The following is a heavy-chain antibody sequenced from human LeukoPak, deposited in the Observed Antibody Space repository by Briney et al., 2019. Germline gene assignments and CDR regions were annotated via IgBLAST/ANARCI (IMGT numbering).Heavy chain of an antibody. V-gene: IGHV1-2*02. Sequence: VASVKVSCKASGYTFIGYYMNWVRQAPGQGLEWMGWINSDSGFTKYAQKFQGRVTMTRDTSITTVYMDLTRLTSDDTAVYYCARNFDMKGFDPWGQGTLVTVSS. D-gene: IGHD3-9*01. J-gene: IGHJ5*02. CDR3: ARNFDMKGFDP. CDR2: INSDSGFT. CDR1: GYTFIGYY.